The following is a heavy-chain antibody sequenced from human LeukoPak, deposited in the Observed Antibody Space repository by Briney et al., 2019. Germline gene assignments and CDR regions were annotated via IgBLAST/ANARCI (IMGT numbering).Heavy chain of an antibody. CDR1: GFTFSSYG. D-gene: IGHD3-22*01. CDR2: VSATGYTT. J-gene: IGHJ4*02. V-gene: IGHV3-23*01. CDR3: AKGAVGKSESSGYPPHFDY. Sequence: PGGTLRLSCVASGFTFSSYGMSWVRQAPGKGLEWVSYVSATGYTTNYADSVKGRFTMSRDNSKNTLSLQMNSLRAEDKAVYYCAKGAVGKSESSGYPPHFDYWGQGTLVSVSS.